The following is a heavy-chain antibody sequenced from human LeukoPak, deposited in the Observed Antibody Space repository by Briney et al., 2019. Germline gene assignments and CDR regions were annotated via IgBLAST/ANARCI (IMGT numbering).Heavy chain of an antibody. J-gene: IGHJ4*02. CDR3: ANRVGYCSGGSCYSAGAYFDY. D-gene: IGHD2-15*01. V-gene: IGHV3-23*01. CDR2: ISGGGGST. Sequence: GGSLRLSCAASGFTFSSYAMSWVRQAPGKGLEWVSAISGGGGSTYYADSVKGRSTISRDNSKNTLYLQMNSLRAEDTAVYYCANRVGYCSGGSCYSAGAYFDYWGQGTLVTVSS. CDR1: GFTFSSYA.